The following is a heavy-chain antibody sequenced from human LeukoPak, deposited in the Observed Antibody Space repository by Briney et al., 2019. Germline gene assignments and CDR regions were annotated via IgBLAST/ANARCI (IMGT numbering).Heavy chain of an antibody. CDR3: AKGALGYYYGMDV. Sequence: GGSLRLSCAASGFTFNSYAMSWVRQAPGKGLEWVSGISGSGGTTYYADSAKGRFTISRDNSKNTLYLQMNSLRAEDTAVYYCAKGALGYYYGMDVWGQGTTVTVSS. D-gene: IGHD3-3*01. CDR1: GFTFNSYA. CDR2: ISGSGGTT. J-gene: IGHJ6*02. V-gene: IGHV3-23*01.